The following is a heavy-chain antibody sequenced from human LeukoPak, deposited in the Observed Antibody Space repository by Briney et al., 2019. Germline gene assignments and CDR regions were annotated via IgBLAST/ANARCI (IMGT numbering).Heavy chain of an antibody. CDR2: IYYSGST. CDR3: ARTRKDYYGSSIYYFRYAFDI. D-gene: IGHD3-22*01. Sequence: SETLSLTCTVSGGSISSSSYYWGWIRQPPGKGLEWIGSIYYSGSTYYNPSLKSRVTISVDTSKNQFSLKLSSVTAADTAVYCCARTRKDYYGSSIYYFRYAFDIWGQGTMVTVSS. J-gene: IGHJ3*02. V-gene: IGHV4-39*01. CDR1: GGSISSSSYY.